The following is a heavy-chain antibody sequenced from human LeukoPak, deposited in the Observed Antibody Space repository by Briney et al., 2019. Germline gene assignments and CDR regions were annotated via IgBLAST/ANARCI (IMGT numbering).Heavy chain of an antibody. D-gene: IGHD4-23*01. CDR2: IYTSGST. CDR1: GGFINNYY. V-gene: IGHV4-4*07. J-gene: IGHJ4*02. Sequence: SETQSLTCSVSGGFINNYYWSWIRQPAGKGLEWIGRIYTSGSTNYNPSLKSRVTMSVDTSKNQFSLKLSSVTAADTAVYYCASFGVYGGEYFDYWGQGTLVTVSS. CDR3: ASFGVYGGEYFDY.